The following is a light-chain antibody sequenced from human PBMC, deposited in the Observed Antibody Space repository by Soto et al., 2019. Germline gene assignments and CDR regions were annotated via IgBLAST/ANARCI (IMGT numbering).Light chain of an antibody. J-gene: IGKJ1*01. Sequence: DIQMTQSPSTLSASVGDRVTITCRASQNIRTWLAWYQQKPGKAPNLLIYAASSLESGVPSRFSGSGSATEFTLTISSLQPDDFATYYCQQYYSHSTFGQGTKV. CDR3: QQYYSHST. CDR2: AAS. V-gene: IGKV1-5*03. CDR1: QNIRTW.